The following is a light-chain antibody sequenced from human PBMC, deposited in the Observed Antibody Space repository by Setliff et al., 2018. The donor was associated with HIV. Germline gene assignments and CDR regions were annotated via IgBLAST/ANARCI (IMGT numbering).Light chain of an antibody. CDR2: EVS. CDR3: ASYAGDDLYL. CDR1: TSDIGSYNY. V-gene: IGLV2-8*01. J-gene: IGLJ1*01. Sequence: QSALTQPPAASVSLGQSVTISCTGTTSDIGSYNYVSWYQQHPGKAPKLIIFEVSRRPSGVPDRFSGSKSGSTASLTVSGLQPEDEADYYCASYAGDDLYLIGPGTKV.